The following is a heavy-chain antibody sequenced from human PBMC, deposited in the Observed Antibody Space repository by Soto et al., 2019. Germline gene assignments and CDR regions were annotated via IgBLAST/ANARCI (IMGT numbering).Heavy chain of an antibody. CDR2: IIPIFGTA. CDR1: GGTFSSYA. D-gene: IGHD3-22*01. J-gene: IGHJ6*02. CDR3: AISRYYYDSSGYYYPQMAYYYYYGMDV. V-gene: IGHV1-69*13. Sequence: SVKVSCKASGGTFSSYAISWVRQAPGQGLEWMGGIIPIFGTANYAQKFQGRVAITADESTSTAYMELSSLRAEDTAVYYCAISRYYYDSSGYYYPQMAYYYYYGMDVWAQGTKVTVSS.